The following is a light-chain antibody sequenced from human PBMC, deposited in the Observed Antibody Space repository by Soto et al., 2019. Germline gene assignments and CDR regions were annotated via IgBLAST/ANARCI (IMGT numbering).Light chain of an antibody. J-gene: IGLJ1*01. CDR2: DVS. CDR1: SSDVGGYNY. V-gene: IGLV2-11*01. Sequence: QSALTQPRSVSGSPGQSVTISCTGTSSDVGGYNYVSWYQQHPGKAPKLMIYDVSKRPSGVPDRFSGSKSGNTASLTISGLQAGDEPYYYRCSYAPSYPRVFGTGTHLTVL. CDR3: CSYAPSYPRV.